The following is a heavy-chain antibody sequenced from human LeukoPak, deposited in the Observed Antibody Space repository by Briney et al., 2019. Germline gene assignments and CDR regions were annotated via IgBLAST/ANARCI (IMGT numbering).Heavy chain of an antibody. D-gene: IGHD3-22*01. CDR2: FNREDDEP. Sequence: ASVKVSCNISGYTLTDFSMHWVRQAPGKGLEWMGGFNREDDEPIYAPHFRGRVTVTEDTSTDTAYIELSSLRSEDTAVYYCATLDSYYDNSGRPLIPDWGQGTLVTVSS. CDR1: GYTLTDFS. J-gene: IGHJ4*02. V-gene: IGHV1-24*01. CDR3: ATLDSYYDNSGRPLIPD.